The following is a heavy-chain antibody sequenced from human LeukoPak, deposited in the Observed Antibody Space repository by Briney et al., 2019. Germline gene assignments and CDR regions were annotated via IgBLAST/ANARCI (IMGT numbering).Heavy chain of an antibody. D-gene: IGHD6-13*01. J-gene: IGHJ4*02. CDR1: GYTFTSFV. Sequence: ASVKVSCKASGYTFTSFVISWVRQAPGQGSEGVGWSNTNTGNTNYAQKFQGRVTMTTDTSTSTAYMEVRSLRSDETAAYFCARDGSSSWYQNWGQGTLVTVSS. CDR3: ARDGSSSWYQN. CDR2: SNTNTGNT. V-gene: IGHV1-18*01.